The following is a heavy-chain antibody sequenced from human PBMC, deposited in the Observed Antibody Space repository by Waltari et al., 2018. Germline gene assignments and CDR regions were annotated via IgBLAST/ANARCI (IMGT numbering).Heavy chain of an antibody. V-gene: IGHV1-69*08. CDR1: AGTFSSYT. J-gene: IGHJ4*02. CDR2: IIPSLGTA. CDR3: AGGSLAAAGFGYFDY. Sequence: QVQLVQSWAEVKKPASSVKFPCKASAGTFSSYTTGWLRQAAGQGLEWMGRIIPSLGTANNAQKFQGRVTTTAAKSTSTAYMELSSLGSEDTAVYYGAGGSLAAAGFGYFDYWGQGTLVTVSS. D-gene: IGHD6-13*01.